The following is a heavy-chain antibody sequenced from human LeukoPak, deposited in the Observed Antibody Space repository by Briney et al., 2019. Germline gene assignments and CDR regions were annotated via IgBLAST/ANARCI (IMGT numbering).Heavy chain of an antibody. V-gene: IGHV3-23*01. CDR1: GFTFTNCG. D-gene: IGHD2-15*01. J-gene: IGHJ4*02. CDR2: ITGTGDIT. CDR3: ARCSGGRCYSPFDY. Sequence: GGSLRLSCAASGFTFTNCGLGWVRQAPGKGLEWVSAITGTGDITYYVDSVKGRFTISRDNSKNMLYLQLNSLRAEDTAVYYCARCSGGRCYSPFDYWGPGTLVTVSS.